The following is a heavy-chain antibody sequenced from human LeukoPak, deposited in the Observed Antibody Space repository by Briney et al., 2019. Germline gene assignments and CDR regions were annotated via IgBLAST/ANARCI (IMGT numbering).Heavy chain of an antibody. J-gene: IGHJ4*02. CDR1: GYTFTSYD. D-gene: IGHD6-13*01. Sequence: GASVNVSCKASGYTFTSYDINWVRQATGQGLEWMGWMNPNSGNTGYAQKFQGRVTMTRNTSISTAYMELSSLRSEDTAVYYCARVTAAAGKVLIDYWGQGTLVTVSS. CDR2: MNPNSGNT. V-gene: IGHV1-8*01. CDR3: ARVTAAAGKVLIDY.